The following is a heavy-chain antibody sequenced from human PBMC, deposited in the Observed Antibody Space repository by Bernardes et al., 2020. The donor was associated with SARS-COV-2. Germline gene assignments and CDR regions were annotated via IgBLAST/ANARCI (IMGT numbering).Heavy chain of an antibody. V-gene: IGHV3-23*01. CDR1: GFTFSNYA. CDR2: ILGSGGTT. Sequence: GGSLRLSCAASGFTFSNYAMTWVRQAPGKGLEWVSAILGSGGTTYYADSVKGRFTISRDNSKNTLYLQMNSLRAEDTAVYYCAKGLGRQQRTDSWGQGTLVTVSS. D-gene: IGHD6-13*01. J-gene: IGHJ4*02. CDR3: AKGLGRQQRTDS.